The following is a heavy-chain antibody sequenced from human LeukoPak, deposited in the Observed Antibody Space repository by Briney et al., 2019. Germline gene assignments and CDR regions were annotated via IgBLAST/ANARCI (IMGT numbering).Heavy chain of an antibody. J-gene: IGHJ4*02. Sequence: GGSLRLSCAASGFTFTTYQMNWVRQAPGKGLEWVSYISTGGSTIYYADSVKGRFTISRDNAKNSLYLQMNSLRAEDTAVYYCARSPYGAYEVFDFWGQGTLVTVSS. CDR3: ARSPYGAYEVFDF. V-gene: IGHV3-48*03. CDR2: ISTGGSTI. D-gene: IGHD5-12*01. CDR1: GFTFTTYQ.